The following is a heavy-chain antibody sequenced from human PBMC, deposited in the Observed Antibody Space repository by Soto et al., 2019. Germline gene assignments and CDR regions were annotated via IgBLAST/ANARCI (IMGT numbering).Heavy chain of an antibody. V-gene: IGHV3-30*18. Sequence: VHLVESGGGLVQPGGSLRLSCAASGFTFSSYGMHWVRQAPGKGLEWVAVISYDGSNKYYADSVKGRFTISRDNSKNTLYLQMNSLRAEDTAVYYCAKDLRSSGWYYFDYWGQGTLVTVSS. CDR2: ISYDGSNK. CDR3: AKDLRSSGWYYFDY. J-gene: IGHJ4*02. D-gene: IGHD6-19*01. CDR1: GFTFSSYG.